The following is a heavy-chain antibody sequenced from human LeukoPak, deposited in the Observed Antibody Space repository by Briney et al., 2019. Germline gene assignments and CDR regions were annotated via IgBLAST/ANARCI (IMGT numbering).Heavy chain of an antibody. CDR1: GFTFSSYG. CDR3: PRKYDSSSYFDY. D-gene: IGHD3-22*01. CDR2: ISGGGDAA. J-gene: IGHJ4*02. V-gene: IGHV3-23*01. Sequence: TGGSLRLSCAASGFTFSSYGMHWVRQAPGKGLEWVSAISGGGDAAYYADSVKGRFTISRDNSKNTLYLQMNSLRAEDTAVYYCPRKYDSSSYFDYWGRGTLVTVSS.